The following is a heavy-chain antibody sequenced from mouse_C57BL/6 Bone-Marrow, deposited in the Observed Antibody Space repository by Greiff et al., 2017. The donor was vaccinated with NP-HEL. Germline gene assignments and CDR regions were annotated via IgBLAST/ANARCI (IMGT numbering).Heavy chain of an antibody. Sequence: LVESEGGLVQPGSSMKLSCTASGFTFSDYYMAWVRQVPEKGLEWVANINYDGSSTYYLDSLKSRFIISRDNAKNILYLQMSSLKSEDTATYYCARDMGLREGFDYWGQGTTLTVSS. D-gene: IGHD2-4*01. CDR1: GFTFSDYY. J-gene: IGHJ2*01. V-gene: IGHV5-16*01. CDR3: ARDMGLREGFDY. CDR2: INYDGSST.